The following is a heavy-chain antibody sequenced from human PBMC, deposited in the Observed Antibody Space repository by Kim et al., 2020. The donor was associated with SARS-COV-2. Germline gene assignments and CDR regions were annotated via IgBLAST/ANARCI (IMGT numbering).Heavy chain of an antibody. CDR2: ISGSGGST. V-gene: IGHV3-23*01. Sequence: GGSLRLSCAASGFTFSSYAMSWVRQAPGKGLEWVSAISGSGGSTYYADSVKGRFTISRDNSKNTLYLQMNSLRAEDTAVYYCAKDIMDPNWIPTTFDYWGQGTLVTVSS. J-gene: IGHJ4*02. CDR1: GFTFSSYA. D-gene: IGHD1-1*01. CDR3: AKDIMDPNWIPTTFDY.